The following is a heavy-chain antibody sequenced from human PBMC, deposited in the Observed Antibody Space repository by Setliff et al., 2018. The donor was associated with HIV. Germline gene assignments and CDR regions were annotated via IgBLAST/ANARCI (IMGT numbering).Heavy chain of an antibody. J-gene: IGHJ5*02. CDR3: ARVPVAGANWFDP. Sequence: KTSETLSLTCSVSGVSINRTDHYWGWIRQSPGKRPEWIGSVSQSGSTYYNPSLKSRITISVDRSKNLFSLKLISVTAADQGVYYCARVPVAGANWFDPWGLGTLVTVS. V-gene: IGHV4-39*01. CDR1: GVSINRTDHY. D-gene: IGHD2-21*01. CDR2: VSQSGST.